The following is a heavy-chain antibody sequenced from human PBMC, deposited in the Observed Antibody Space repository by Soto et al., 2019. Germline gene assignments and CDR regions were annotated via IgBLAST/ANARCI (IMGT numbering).Heavy chain of an antibody. CDR1: GFTFTSYA. Sequence: QVHLVQSGAEVKMPGASVKVSCKASGFTFTSYAFTWVRQAPGQGLEWMGWISAYNGNTHYARNFRGRVTLTTDSSTSTVYMELGSLTSDDTAVYFCARDFTGWPPDVVDSWGQGTLVRVSA. CDR2: ISAYNGNT. CDR3: ARDFTGWPPDVVDS. D-gene: IGHD2-21*01. V-gene: IGHV1-18*01. J-gene: IGHJ4*02.